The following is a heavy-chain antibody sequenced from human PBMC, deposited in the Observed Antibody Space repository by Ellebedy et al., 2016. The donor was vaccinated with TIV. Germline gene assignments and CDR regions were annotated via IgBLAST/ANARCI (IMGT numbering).Heavy chain of an antibody. D-gene: IGHD6-13*01. Sequence: GESLKISXAVSGFTFSRNAMHWVRQAPGKGLEWVAIISYDGGNKYYSDSVKGRFTISRDNSKNTLYLQMNSLRAEDTAVYYCAREIADWGLGTLVTVSS. J-gene: IGHJ4*02. CDR1: GFTFSRNA. CDR2: ISYDGGNK. CDR3: AREIAD. V-gene: IGHV3-30-3*01.